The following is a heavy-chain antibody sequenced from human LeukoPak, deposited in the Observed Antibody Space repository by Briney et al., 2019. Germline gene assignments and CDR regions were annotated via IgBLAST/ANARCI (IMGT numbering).Heavy chain of an antibody. CDR3: ARTSAVTTERRWLDP. Sequence: GGSLRLSCAASGFTFSSYGMHWVRQAPGKGLEWVAFIRYDGSNKYYADSVKGRFTISRDNSKNTLYLQMNSLRAEDTAVYYCARTSAVTTERRWLDPWGQGTLVTVSS. D-gene: IGHD4-17*01. CDR2: IRYDGSNK. V-gene: IGHV3-30*02. CDR1: GFTFSSYG. J-gene: IGHJ5*02.